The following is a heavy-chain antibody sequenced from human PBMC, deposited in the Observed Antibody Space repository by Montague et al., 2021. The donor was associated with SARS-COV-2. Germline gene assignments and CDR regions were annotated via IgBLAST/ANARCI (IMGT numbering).Heavy chain of an antibody. CDR3: ARHASYDYSKDLYYYNYYGMDV. J-gene: IGHJ6*02. Sequence: SETLSLTCTVSGGSISSSSYYWGWIRQPPGKGLEWIGSIYYSGSTYYNPSLKSRVTISVDTSKNQFSLKLSSVTAADTAVYYCARHASYDYSKDLYYYNYYGMDVWGQGTTVTVSS. V-gene: IGHV4-39*01. D-gene: IGHD4-11*01. CDR1: GGSISSSSYY. CDR2: IYYSGST.